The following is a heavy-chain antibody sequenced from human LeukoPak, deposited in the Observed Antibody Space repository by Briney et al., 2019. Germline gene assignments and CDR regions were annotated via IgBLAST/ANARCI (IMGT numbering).Heavy chain of an antibody. V-gene: IGHV4-34*01. CDR1: GGSFSGYY. J-gene: IGHJ4*02. CDR2: INHSGST. Sequence: TSETLSLTCAVYGGSFSGYYWSWIRQPPGKWLEWIGEINHSGSTNYNPSLKSRVAISVDTSKNQFSLKLTSVTTADTAVYYCARQNYGSAPLRYWGQGTLVTVSS. CDR3: ARQNYGSAPLRY. D-gene: IGHD3-10*01.